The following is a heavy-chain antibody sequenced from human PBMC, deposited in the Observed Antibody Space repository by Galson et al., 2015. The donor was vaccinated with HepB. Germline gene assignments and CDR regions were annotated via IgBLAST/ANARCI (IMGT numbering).Heavy chain of an antibody. J-gene: IGHJ5*02. CDR2: ASYDGSNK. D-gene: IGHD3-22*01. CDR1: GFTFSSYA. V-gene: IGHV3-30-3*01. Sequence: SLRLSCAASGFTFSSYAMHWVRQAPGKGLEWVAVASYDGSNKYYADSVKGRFTISRDNSKNTVYLQMNSLRREDTAVYSCAREADYYDSSHNYYRWFDPWGQGTLVTVSS. CDR3: AREADYYDSSHNYYRWFDP.